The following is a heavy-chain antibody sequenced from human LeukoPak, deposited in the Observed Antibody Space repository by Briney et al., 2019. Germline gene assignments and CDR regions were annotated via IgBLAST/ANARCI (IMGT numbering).Heavy chain of an antibody. CDR1: GYTFHSYW. CDR3: ARSVDRNYFDY. CDR2: IYPGDSDT. Sequence: GESLKISCKGSGYTFHSYWIAWVRQMPGKGLEWMGIIYPGDSDTRYSPSFQGQVTISADKSIRTAYLQWSSLKASDTAMYYCARSVDRNYFDYWGQGTLVTVSS. D-gene: IGHD1-14*01. J-gene: IGHJ4*02. V-gene: IGHV5-51*01.